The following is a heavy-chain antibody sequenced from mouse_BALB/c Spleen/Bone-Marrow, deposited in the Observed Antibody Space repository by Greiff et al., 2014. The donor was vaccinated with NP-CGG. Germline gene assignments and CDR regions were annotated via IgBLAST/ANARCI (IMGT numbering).Heavy chain of an antibody. CDR2: IAPGSGST. J-gene: IGHJ3*01. Sequence: DLVKPGASVKLSCKASGYTFTSYWINWIKQRPGQGLEWIGRIAPGSGSTYYNEMFKGKATLTVDTSSSTAYIQLGSLSSEDSAVYFCARGDDYDPFAYWGQGTLVTVSA. CDR3: ARGDDYDPFAY. CDR1: GYTFTSYW. V-gene: IGHV1S41*01. D-gene: IGHD2-4*01.